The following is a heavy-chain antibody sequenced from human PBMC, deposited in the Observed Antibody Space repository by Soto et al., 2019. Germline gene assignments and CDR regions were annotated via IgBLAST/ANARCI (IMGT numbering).Heavy chain of an antibody. CDR2: ISCSGGST. CDR1: GFTFSSYA. D-gene: IGHD3-10*02. CDR3: AKGVYFRCSSGFDY. Sequence: EVQLLESGGGLVQPGGSLRLSCAASGFTFSSYAMSWVRQAPGKGLEWVSAISCSGGSTYYADSMKGRFTIPRDNCKNTLYLQMNSLRAEDTAVYYCAKGVYFRCSSGFDYWGQGTLVTVSS. J-gene: IGHJ4*02. V-gene: IGHV3-23*01.